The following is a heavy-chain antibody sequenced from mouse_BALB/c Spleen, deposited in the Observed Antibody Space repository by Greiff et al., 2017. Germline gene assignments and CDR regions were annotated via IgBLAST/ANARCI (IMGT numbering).Heavy chain of an antibody. J-gene: IGHJ1*01. V-gene: IGHV2-6-4*01. D-gene: IGHD2-1*01. CDR1: GFSLSRYS. Sequence: VHLVESGPGLVAPSQSLSITCTVSGFSLSRYSVHWVRQPPGKGLEWLGMIWGGGSTDYNSALKSRLSISKDNSKSQVFLKMNSLQTDDTAMYYCARMERIYYGNYGGFDVWGAGTTVTVSS. CDR2: IWGGGST. CDR3: ARMERIYYGNYGGFDV.